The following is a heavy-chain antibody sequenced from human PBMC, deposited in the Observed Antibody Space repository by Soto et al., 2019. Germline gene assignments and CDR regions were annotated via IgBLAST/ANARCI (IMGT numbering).Heavy chain of an antibody. D-gene: IGHD2-15*01. J-gene: IGHJ2*01. V-gene: IGHV3-30*18. CDR1: GFTFSNFG. CDR2: MSYDGNII. CDR3: AKSDGCGGGSCYTGTYYYFDF. Sequence: QVQLVESGGGVVQPGRSLRLSCTASGFTFSNFGMHWVRQAPGKGLEWVALMSYDGNIIYYADSVKGRFTISRDNSNNTLYLQMNNLRREDSGVYYCAKSDGCGGGSCYTGTYYYFDFWGRGTLVTVSS.